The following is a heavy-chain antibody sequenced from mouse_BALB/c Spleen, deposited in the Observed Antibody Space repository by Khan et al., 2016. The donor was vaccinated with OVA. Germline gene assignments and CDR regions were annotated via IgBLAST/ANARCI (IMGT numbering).Heavy chain of an antibody. CDR3: ARHYGYDGECAY. D-gene: IGHD2-2*01. Sequence: EVMLVESGGGLVKLGGSLKLSCAASGFTFSSYYMSWVRQTPEKRLELVAAIKSNGGTTYYTDTVKGRFNISRDNSKNTLYLQMISLKSEDTALYYCARHYGYDGECAYWGQGTLVTVSA. CDR2: IKSNGGTT. J-gene: IGHJ3*01. CDR1: GFTFSSYY. V-gene: IGHV5-6-2*01.